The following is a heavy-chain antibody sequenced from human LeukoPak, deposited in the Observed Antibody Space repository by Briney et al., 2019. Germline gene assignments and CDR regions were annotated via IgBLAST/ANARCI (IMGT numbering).Heavy chain of an antibody. Sequence: GGSLRLSCAAFGFTFSSYAMSWVRQSPGKGLEWVSAISGSGGSTYYADSAKGRFTISRDNSKNTLYLQMNSLRAEDTAVYYCAKEDYGAYFDYWGQGTLVTVSS. D-gene: IGHD4-17*01. CDR1: GFTFSSYA. CDR2: ISGSGGST. V-gene: IGHV3-23*01. J-gene: IGHJ4*02. CDR3: AKEDYGAYFDY.